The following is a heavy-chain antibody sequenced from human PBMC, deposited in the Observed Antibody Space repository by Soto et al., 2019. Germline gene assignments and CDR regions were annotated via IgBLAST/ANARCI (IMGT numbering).Heavy chain of an antibody. Sequence: PVGSLRLSCAASGFTFSSHAINWVRQAPGKGLEWISSIDSSSSFIYYADSVKGRFTISRDNAKNSVFLHMSSLRADDTSVYYCARDPLWFGEIGYFDYWGQGALVTVSS. D-gene: IGHD3-10*01. J-gene: IGHJ4*02. CDR2: IDSSSSFI. V-gene: IGHV3-21*06. CDR1: GFTFSSHA. CDR3: ARDPLWFGEIGYFDY.